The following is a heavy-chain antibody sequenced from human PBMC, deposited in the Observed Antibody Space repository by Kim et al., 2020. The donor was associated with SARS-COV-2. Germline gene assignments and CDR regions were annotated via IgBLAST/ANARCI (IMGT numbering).Heavy chain of an antibody. Sequence: GQTIYSPKFQGRVSMTEEKSTDTAYMELSRLRSEDTAVYFCATGIMGAFDVWGQGSLVTVSS. CDR2: GQT. J-gene: IGHJ3*01. V-gene: IGHV1-24*01. CDR3: ATGIMGAFDV.